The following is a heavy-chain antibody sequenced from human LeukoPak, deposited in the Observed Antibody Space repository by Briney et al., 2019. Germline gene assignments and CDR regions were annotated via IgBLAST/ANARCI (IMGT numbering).Heavy chain of an antibody. J-gene: IGHJ4*02. CDR2: ISSSGSTI. CDR1: GFTFSNAW. Sequence: KPGGSLRLSCAASGFTFSNAWMSWIRQAPGKGLEWVSYISSSGSTIYYADSVKGRFTISRDNAKNSLYLQMNSLRAEDTAVYYCARYGCSGGSCYPDYWGQGTLVTVSS. V-gene: IGHV3-11*01. D-gene: IGHD2-15*01. CDR3: ARYGCSGGSCYPDY.